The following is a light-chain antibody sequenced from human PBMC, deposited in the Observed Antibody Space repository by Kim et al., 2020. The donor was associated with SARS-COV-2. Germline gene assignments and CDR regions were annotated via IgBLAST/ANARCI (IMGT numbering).Light chain of an antibody. V-gene: IGKV1-39*01. Sequence: ASVGDRVTITCRASQSISSYLNWYQQNPGKAPKLLIYAASSLQSGVPSRFSGSGSGTDFTLTISSLQPEDFAAYYCQQSYSTPPTFGGGTKVDIK. CDR2: AAS. CDR3: QQSYSTPPT. CDR1: QSISSY. J-gene: IGKJ4*01.